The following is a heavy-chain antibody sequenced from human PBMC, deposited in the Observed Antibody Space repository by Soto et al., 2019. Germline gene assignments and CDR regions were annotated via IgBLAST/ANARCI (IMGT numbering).Heavy chain of an antibody. V-gene: IGHV4-30-2*01. CDR3: ARVLRGYSGFEDYFDY. CDR2: IYHSGST. CDR1: GGSISSGGYS. J-gene: IGHJ4*02. D-gene: IGHD5-12*01. Sequence: SETMSLTCAVSGGSISSGGYSWSWIRQPPGKGLGWIGYIYHSGSTYYNPSLKSRVTISRENAKNSLYLQMNSLRAGDTAVYYCARVLRGYSGFEDYFDYWGQGALVTVSS.